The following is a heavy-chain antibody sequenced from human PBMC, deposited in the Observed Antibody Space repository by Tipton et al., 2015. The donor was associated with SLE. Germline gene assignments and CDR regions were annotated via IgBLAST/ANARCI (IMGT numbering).Heavy chain of an antibody. CDR1: GGSISSSPYY. J-gene: IGHJ3*02. V-gene: IGHV4-61*02. CDR2: LFTSGYT. CDR3: ARELDTFDI. Sequence: TLSLTCIVSGGSISSSPYYWGWIRQPAGKGLEWIGRLFTSGYTDYNPSLNSRVTISVDASKNLFSLRLTSVTAADTAVYFCARELDTFDIWGQGRMVTVSS.